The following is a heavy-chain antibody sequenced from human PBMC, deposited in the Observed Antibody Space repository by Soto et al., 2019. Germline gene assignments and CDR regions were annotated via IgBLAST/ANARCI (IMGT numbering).Heavy chain of an antibody. CDR2: ISAYNGNT. V-gene: IGHV1-18*01. CDR1: GYTFTSYG. CDR3: ARASGSSYWFDP. Sequence: QVQLVQSGAEVKKPGASVKVSCKASGYTFTSYGISWVRQAPGQGLEWMGWISAYNGNTNYAQKLQGRVTMTTDTFTSTAYMELRSLRSVDTAVFYCARASGSSYWFDPWGQGTLVTVSS. J-gene: IGHJ5*02. D-gene: IGHD1-26*01.